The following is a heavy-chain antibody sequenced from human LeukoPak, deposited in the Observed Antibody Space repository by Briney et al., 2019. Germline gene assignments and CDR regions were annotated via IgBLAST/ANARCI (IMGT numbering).Heavy chain of an antibody. Sequence: SGPALVKPTQTLTLTCTFSGFSLSTSGIRVSWIRQPPGKALEWLARLDWDDDEFYSTSLKTRLTISKDTSKNPVVLTMTNMDPVDTATYYCARTYCSSTSCYENYFDYWGQGTLVTISS. D-gene: IGHD2-2*01. CDR2: LDWDDDE. V-gene: IGHV2-70*04. J-gene: IGHJ4*02. CDR1: GFSLSTSGIR. CDR3: ARTYCSSTSCYENYFDY.